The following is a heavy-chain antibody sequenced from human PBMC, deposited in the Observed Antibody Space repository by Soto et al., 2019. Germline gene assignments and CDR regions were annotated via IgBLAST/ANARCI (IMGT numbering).Heavy chain of an antibody. CDR3: AREWEETPYYMDV. CDR2: INHSGST. D-gene: IGHD1-26*01. V-gene: IGHV4-34*01. Sequence: SETLSLTCAVYGGSFSGYYWSWIRQTPGKGLEWIGEINHSGSTNYNPSLKSRVTISVDTSKNQFSLKLSSVTAADTAVYYCAREWEETPYYMDVWGKGITVTVSS. CDR1: GGSFSGYY. J-gene: IGHJ6*03.